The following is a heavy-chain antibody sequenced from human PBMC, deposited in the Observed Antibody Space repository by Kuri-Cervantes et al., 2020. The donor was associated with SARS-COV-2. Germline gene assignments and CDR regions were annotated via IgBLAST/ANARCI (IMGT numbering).Heavy chain of an antibody. CDR3: ARSPGIAAAGTNWFDP. D-gene: IGHD6-13*01. CDR1: GFTFSSYG. Sequence: GGSLRLSCAASGFTFSSYGMHWVRQAPGKGLEWVAFIRYDGSNKYYADSVKGRFTISRDNSKNTLYLQMNSLRAEDTAVYYCARSPGIAAAGTNWFDPWGQGTLVTVSS. V-gene: IGHV3-30*02. CDR2: IRYDGSNK. J-gene: IGHJ5*02.